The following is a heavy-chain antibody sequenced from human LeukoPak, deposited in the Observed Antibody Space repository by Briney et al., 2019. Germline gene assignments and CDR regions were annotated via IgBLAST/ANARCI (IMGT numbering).Heavy chain of an antibody. Sequence: GASVKVSCKASGYTFTGYYMHWVRQAPGHGLEWMGWINPNSGGTNYAQKFQGRVIMTRDMSTSTVYMELSSLRSEDTAVYYCAIDSWAVAGLGAAFDIWGQGKMVSVSS. D-gene: IGHD6-19*01. V-gene: IGHV1-2*02. CDR2: INPNSGGT. CDR3: AIDSWAVAGLGAAFDI. J-gene: IGHJ3*02. CDR1: GYTFTGYY.